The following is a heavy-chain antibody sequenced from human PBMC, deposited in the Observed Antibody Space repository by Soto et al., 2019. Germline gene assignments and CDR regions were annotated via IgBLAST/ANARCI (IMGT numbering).Heavy chain of an antibody. J-gene: IGHJ5*01. CDR2: VYKSATT. CDR1: GDSISNLDYF. V-gene: IGHV4-30-4*01. Sequence: SETLSLTCSVSGDSISNLDYFWAWIRQPPGQALEYIGYVYKSATTYYNPSFESRVAISVDTSKSQFSLNVTSVTAADTAVYFCARGRYCLTGRCFPNWFDSWGQGALVTVSS. CDR3: ARGRYCLTGRCFPNWFDS. D-gene: IGHD7-27*01.